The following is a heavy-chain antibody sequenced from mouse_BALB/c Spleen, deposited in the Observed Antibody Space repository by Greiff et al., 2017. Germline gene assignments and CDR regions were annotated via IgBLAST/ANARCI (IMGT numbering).Heavy chain of an antibody. V-gene: IGHV14-3*02. CDR2: IDPANGNT. CDR1: GFNIKDTY. CDR3: ASGYAMDY. J-gene: IGHJ4*01. Sequence: EVQVVESGAELVKPGASVKLSCTASGFNIKDTYMHWVKQRPEQGLEWIGRIDPANGNTKYDPKFQGKATITADTSSNTAYLQLSSLTSEDTAVYYCASGYAMDYWGQGTSVTVSS.